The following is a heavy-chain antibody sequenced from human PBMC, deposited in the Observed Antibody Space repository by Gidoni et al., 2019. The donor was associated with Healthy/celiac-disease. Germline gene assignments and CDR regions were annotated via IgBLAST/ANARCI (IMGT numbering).Heavy chain of an antibody. CDR2: ISYDGSNK. D-gene: IGHD5-12*01. V-gene: IGHV3-30*18. Sequence: QVQLVESGGGVGQPGRSLRLSCAASGVHVTSYGMHWVRQAPGKGLEWVAVISYDGSNKYYADSVKGRFTISSDNSKNTLYLQMNSLRAEDTAVYYCAKDGVFRDGYKPGSYWGQGTLVTVSS. CDR1: GVHVTSYG. CDR3: AKDGVFRDGYKPGSY. J-gene: IGHJ4*02.